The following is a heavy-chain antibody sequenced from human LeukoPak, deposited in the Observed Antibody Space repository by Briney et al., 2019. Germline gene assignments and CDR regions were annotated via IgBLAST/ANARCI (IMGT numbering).Heavy chain of an antibody. V-gene: IGHV4-59*11. J-gene: IGHJ6*03. D-gene: IGHD5-18*01. CDR2: ISNTGAT. CDR3: ARGSDSYGYPYYYYYMDV. Sequence: SETLPLTCSVSGVSISSHSWSWVRQPPGEGLESIGYISNTGATHYNPSLRSRVSISVDTSRNEVSLRLTSVTAADTAVYYCARGSDSYGYPYYYYYMDVWGEGTTVAVSS. CDR1: GVSISSHS.